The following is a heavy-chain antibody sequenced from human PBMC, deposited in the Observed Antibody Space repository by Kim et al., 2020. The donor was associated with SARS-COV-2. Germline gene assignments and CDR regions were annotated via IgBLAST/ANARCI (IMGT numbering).Heavy chain of an antibody. D-gene: IGHD5-12*01. J-gene: IGHJ4*02. Sequence: SNPTRKSRVTISVDTSKNQFSRKLSSVTAADTAVYYCARVRPGSSGYDDYWGQGTLVTVSS. CDR3: ARVRPGSSGYDDY. V-gene: IGHV4-61*02.